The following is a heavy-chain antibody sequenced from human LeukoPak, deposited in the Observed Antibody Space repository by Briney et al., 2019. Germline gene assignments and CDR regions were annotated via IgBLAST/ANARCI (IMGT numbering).Heavy chain of an antibody. D-gene: IGHD3-10*01. CDR1: GGSISSGSYY. CDR2: IYTSGST. CDR3: ARAPLMWFVDY. Sequence: SETLSLTCTVSGGSISSGSYYWSWIRQPAGKGLEWIGRIYTSGSTNYNPSLKSRVTISVDTSKNQFSLKLSSVTAADTAVYYCARAPLMWFVDYWGQGTLVTVSS. J-gene: IGHJ4*02. V-gene: IGHV4-61*02.